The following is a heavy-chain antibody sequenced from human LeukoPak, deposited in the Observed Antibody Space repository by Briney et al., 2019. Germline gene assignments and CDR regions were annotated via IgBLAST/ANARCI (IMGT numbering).Heavy chain of an antibody. Sequence: KPGGSLRLSCAASGFTFSSYSMNWVRQAPGKGLEWVSSISSSSSYIYYADSVKGRFTISRDNAKNSLYLQMNSLRAEDTAVYYRARDGVYGYNYPSNFDYWGQGTLVTVSS. V-gene: IGHV3-21*01. CDR3: ARDGVYGYNYPSNFDY. CDR2: ISSSSSYI. J-gene: IGHJ4*02. CDR1: GFTFSSYS. D-gene: IGHD5-24*01.